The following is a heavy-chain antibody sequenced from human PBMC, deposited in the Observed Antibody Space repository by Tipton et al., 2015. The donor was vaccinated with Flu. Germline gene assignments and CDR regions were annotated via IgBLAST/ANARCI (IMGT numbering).Heavy chain of an antibody. V-gene: IGHV4-59*08. CDR2: IYYSGST. J-gene: IGHJ4*02. CDR1: GGSITSYY. D-gene: IGHD4-17*01. Sequence: TLSLTCTVSGGSITSYYWSWIRQPPGKGLEWIGYIYYSGSTNYNPSLKSRVTISVDSSKNQFSLKLSCVTAAVQAVYYCARRKTVTTRLTYFDYWGLGTLVTVSS. CDR3: ARRKTVTTRLTYFDY.